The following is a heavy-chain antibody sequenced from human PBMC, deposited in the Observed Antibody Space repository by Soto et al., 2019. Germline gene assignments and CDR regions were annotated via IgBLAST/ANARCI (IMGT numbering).Heavy chain of an antibody. CDR2: IIPIFGTA. D-gene: IGHD2-15*01. V-gene: IGHV1-69*13. CDR3: ARAFAVVVVAAWVGGMDV. CDR1: GGTFSSYA. Sequence: SVKVSCKASGGTFSSYAISWVRQAPGQGLEWMGGIIPIFGTANYAQKFQGRVTITADESTSTAYMELSSLRSEDTAVYYCARAFAVVVVAAWVGGMDVWGQGTTVTVSS. J-gene: IGHJ6*02.